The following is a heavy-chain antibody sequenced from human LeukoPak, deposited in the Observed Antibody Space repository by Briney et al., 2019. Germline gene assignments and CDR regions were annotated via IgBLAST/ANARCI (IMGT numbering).Heavy chain of an antibody. CDR2: INHSGST. CDR3: ARGGVLRYFDWLLPDYFDY. V-gene: IGHV4-34*01. D-gene: IGHD3-9*01. CDR1: GGSFSGYY. J-gene: IGHJ4*02. Sequence: SETLSLTYAVYGGSFSGYYWSWIRQPPGKGLEWIGEINHSGSTNYNPSLKSRVTISVDTSKNQFSLKLNSVTAADTAVYYCARGGVLRYFDWLLPDYFDYWGQGTLVTVSS.